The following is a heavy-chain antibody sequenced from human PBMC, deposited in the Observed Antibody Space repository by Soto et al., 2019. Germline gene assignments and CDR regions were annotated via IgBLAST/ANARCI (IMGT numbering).Heavy chain of an antibody. Sequence: GGSLRLSCAASGFAFSSYEMNWVRQGPGKGLEWVSYISSSGSTIYYADSVKGRFTISRDNAKNSLYLQMNSLRVEDTAVYYCARDRRRDGSTDPLDYWGQGTLVTVSS. CDR2: ISSSGSTI. CDR1: GFAFSSYE. V-gene: IGHV3-48*03. CDR3: ARDRRRDGSTDPLDY. J-gene: IGHJ4*02. D-gene: IGHD1-26*01.